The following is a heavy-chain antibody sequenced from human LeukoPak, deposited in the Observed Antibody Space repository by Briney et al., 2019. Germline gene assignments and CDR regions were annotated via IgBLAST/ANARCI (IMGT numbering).Heavy chain of an antibody. CDR2: IYTSGST. V-gene: IGHV4-61*02. J-gene: IGHJ4*02. D-gene: IGHD3-10*01. CDR1: GDSISSGNYY. CDR3: ARDSYYYGSGSYPPDY. Sequence: SETLSLTCTVSGDSISSGNYYWTWIRQPAGKGLEWIGRIYTSGSTNYNPSLKSRVTISVDTSKNQFSLKLSSVTAADTAVYYCARDSYYYGSGSYPPDYWGQGTLVTVSS.